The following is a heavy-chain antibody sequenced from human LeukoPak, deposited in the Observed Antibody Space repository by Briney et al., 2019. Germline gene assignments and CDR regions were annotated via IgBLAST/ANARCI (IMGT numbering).Heavy chain of an antibody. V-gene: IGHV4-61*08. D-gene: IGHD5-12*01. CDR1: GGSISSGGYY. CDR3: ARRLTYSGYDYGWDYYYYGMDV. J-gene: IGHJ6*02. Sequence: PSQTLSLTCTVSGGSISSGGYYWSWIRQPPGKGLEWIGYIYYSGSTNYNPSLKSRVTISVDTSKNQFSLKLSSVTAADTAVYYCARRLTYSGYDYGWDYYYYGMDVWGQGTTVTVSS. CDR2: IYYSGST.